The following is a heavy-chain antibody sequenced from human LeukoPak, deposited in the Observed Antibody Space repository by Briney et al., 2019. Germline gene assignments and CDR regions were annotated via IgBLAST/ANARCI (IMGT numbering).Heavy chain of an antibody. D-gene: IGHD6-6*01. CDR3: ARMSSSSTY. J-gene: IGHJ4*02. CDR1: GYTFTNYG. V-gene: IGHV1-8*03. CDR2: MNPNSGNT. Sequence: GASVKVSCKASGYTFTNYGISWVRQAPGQGLEWMGWMNPNSGNTGYAQKFQGRVTITRNTSISTAYMELSSLRSEDTAVYYCARMSSSSTYWGQGTLVTVSS.